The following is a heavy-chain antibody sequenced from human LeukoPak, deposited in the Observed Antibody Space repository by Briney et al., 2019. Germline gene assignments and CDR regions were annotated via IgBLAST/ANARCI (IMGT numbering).Heavy chain of an antibody. CDR3: ARGYDYVWGSYRYTFVY. V-gene: IGHV4-59*01. J-gene: IGHJ4*02. CDR2: IYYSGST. D-gene: IGHD3-16*02. Sequence: SETLSLTRTVSGGSICSYYCSWIRQPPGKGLEWIGYIYYSGSTNYNPSLKSRVTISVDTSKNQFYLKLSSVTAADTAVYYCARGYDYVWGSYRYTFVYWAQGPLVTVSS. CDR1: GGSICSYY.